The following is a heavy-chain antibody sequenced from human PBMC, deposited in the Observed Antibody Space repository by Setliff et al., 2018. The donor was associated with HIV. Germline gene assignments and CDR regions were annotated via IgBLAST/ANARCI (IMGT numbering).Heavy chain of an antibody. J-gene: IGHJ5*02. CDR3: AKHDFGEGSCFDP. D-gene: IGHD3-16*01. Sequence: LSLTCAVSGQFISDGYYWGWIRQPPGKGLEWTGSVYHSGKTYYNPSLKSRVTMSADTSKNQISLMLRSMTAADTAVYYCAKHDFGEGSCFDPWGQGSLVTVTS. V-gene: IGHV4-38-2*01. CDR2: VYHSGKT. CDR1: GQFISDGYY.